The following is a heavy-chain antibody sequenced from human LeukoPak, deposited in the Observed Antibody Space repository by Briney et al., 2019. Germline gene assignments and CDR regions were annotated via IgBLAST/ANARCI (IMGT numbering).Heavy chain of an antibody. J-gene: IGHJ6*02. CDR1: GVSISSGGYY. CDR3: ARDSYSSSHYGMDV. CDR2: IYYSGST. V-gene: IGHV4-31*03. Sequence: SEALSLTCTVSGVSISSGGYYWSWIRQHPGKGLAWIGYIYYSGSTYYNPSLKSRVTISVDTSKNQFSLKLSSVTAADTAVYYCARDSYSSSHYGMDVWGQGTTVTVSS. D-gene: IGHD6-6*01.